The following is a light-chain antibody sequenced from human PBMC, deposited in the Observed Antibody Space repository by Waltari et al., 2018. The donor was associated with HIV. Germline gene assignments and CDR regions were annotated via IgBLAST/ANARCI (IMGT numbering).Light chain of an antibody. Sequence: QSALTQPASVSGSPGQSITVSCTGTSSDGGTYHFVSWYQQTPGTAPKLVIYEVSNRPSGISYRFSGSKSGNTASLTISGLQTEDEGDYYCSSFTTSNSLLFGGGTKVTVL. J-gene: IGLJ2*01. CDR1: SSDGGTYHF. V-gene: IGLV2-14*01. CDR2: EVS. CDR3: SSFTTSNSLL.